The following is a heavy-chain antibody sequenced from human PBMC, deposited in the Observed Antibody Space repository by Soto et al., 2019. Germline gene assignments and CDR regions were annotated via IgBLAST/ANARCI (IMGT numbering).Heavy chain of an antibody. J-gene: IGHJ3*02. V-gene: IGHV5-10-1*01. Sequence: PVESLKISCKGSGFSFTSYWISWVRQMPVKGLEWMGRIDPSDSYTNYSPSFQGHFTISADKSISTAYLQWSSLKASDTAMYYCARHSIVATTSLEAFDIWGQGTMVTVS. CDR1: GFSFTSYW. CDR3: ARHSIVATTSLEAFDI. D-gene: IGHD5-12*01. CDR2: IDPSDSYT.